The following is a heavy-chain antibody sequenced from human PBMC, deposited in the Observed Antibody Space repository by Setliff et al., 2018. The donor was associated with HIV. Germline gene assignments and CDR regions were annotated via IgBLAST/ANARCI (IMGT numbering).Heavy chain of an antibody. Sequence: SETLSLTCTVYGGSISDSSYYWGWIRQPPGKGLEWIGSIYFTGSTYSNPSLESRVTISVDTSKNQFSLRLGSVTAADSAVYYCARGTLVVPDARDYYYYLDIWGQGNTVTVSS. J-gene: IGHJ6*03. V-gene: IGHV4-39*07. CDR2: IYFTGST. D-gene: IGHD2-2*01. CDR1: GGSISDSSYY. CDR3: ARGTLVVPDARDYYYYLDI.